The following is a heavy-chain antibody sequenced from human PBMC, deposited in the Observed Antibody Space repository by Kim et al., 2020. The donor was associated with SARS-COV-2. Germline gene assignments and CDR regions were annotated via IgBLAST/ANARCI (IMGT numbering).Heavy chain of an antibody. Sequence: SETLSLTCAVYGGSFSGYYWSWIRQPPGKGLEWIGEINHSGSTNYNPSLKSRVTISVDTSKNQFSLKLSSVTAADTAVYYCARVAGYFLDYWGQGTLVTVSS. CDR3: ARVAGYFLDY. J-gene: IGHJ4*02. CDR1: GGSFSGYY. V-gene: IGHV4-34*01. D-gene: IGHD3-22*01. CDR2: INHSGST.